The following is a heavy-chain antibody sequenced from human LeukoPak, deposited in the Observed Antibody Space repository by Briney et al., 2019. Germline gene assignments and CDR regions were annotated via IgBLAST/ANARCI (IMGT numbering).Heavy chain of an antibody. J-gene: IGHJ3*02. V-gene: IGHV3-53*01. CDR3: ARRGYCSSTSCYKGAFDI. CDR2: IYSGGST. CDR1: GFTVSSNY. Sequence: GGSLRLSCAASGFTVSSNYMGWFRQAPGKGLEWVSVIYSGGSTYYADSVKGRFTISRDNSKNTLYLQMNSLRAEDTAVYYCARRGYCSSTSCYKGAFDIWGQGTMVTVSS. D-gene: IGHD2-2*02.